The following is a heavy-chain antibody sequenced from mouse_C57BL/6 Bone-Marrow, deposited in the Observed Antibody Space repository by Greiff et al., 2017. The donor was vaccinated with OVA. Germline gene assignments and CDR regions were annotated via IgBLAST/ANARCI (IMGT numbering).Heavy chain of an antibody. CDR1: GYTFTSYW. V-gene: IGHV1-74*01. J-gene: IGHJ1*03. Sequence: VQLQQPGAELVKPGASVKVSCKASGYTFTSYWMHWVKQRPGQGLEWIGRIHPSDSDTNYNQKFKGKATLTVDKSSSTAYMQLSSLTSVDSAVCYCTVPPFYYGKGWYFGVWGKGTTVTVSS. D-gene: IGHD2-1*01. CDR2: IHPSDSDT. CDR3: TVPPFYYGKGWYFGV.